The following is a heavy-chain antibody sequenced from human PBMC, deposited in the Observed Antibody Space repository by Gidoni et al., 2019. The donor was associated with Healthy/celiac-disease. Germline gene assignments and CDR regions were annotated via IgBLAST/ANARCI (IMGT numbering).Heavy chain of an antibody. D-gene: IGHD4-17*01. Sequence: QVQLVQSGAEVQKPGASVKVSCKASAYTFTSYYMHWVRQAPGQGLEWMGNINPNSGSTSYAQKFQGRVTMTRDTSTSTVYMELSSLRSEDTAVYYCASLPTVVTGAAFDIWGQGTMVTVSS. CDR1: AYTFTSYY. J-gene: IGHJ3*02. CDR2: INPNSGST. V-gene: IGHV1-46*01. CDR3: ASLPTVVTGAAFDI.